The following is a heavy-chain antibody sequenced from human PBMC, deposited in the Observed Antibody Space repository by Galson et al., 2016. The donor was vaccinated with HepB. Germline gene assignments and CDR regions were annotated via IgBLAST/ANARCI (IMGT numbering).Heavy chain of an antibody. V-gene: IGHV3-23*01. CDR2: IGSGGFQ. Sequence: SLRLSCAASGLVFNNYPMTWVRQAPGKGLEWVSTIGSGGFQHYADSVKGRFTVSRDNSRNTLYLQMDSLTADDTALYFCAREGYSSGHCGAFDIWGRGTVVAVSS. CDR1: GLVFNNYP. CDR3: AREGYSSGHCGAFDI. J-gene: IGHJ3*02. D-gene: IGHD6-19*01.